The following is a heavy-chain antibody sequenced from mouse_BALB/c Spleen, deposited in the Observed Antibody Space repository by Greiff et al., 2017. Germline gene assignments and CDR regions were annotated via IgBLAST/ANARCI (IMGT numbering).Heavy chain of an antibody. J-gene: IGHJ4*01. CDR2: INPSTGYT. CDR1: GYTFTSYW. D-gene: IGHD2-2*01. V-gene: IGHV1-7*01. CDR3: ARDLGYDETGYYYAMDY. Sequence: QVQLKQSGAELAKPGASVKMSCKASGYTFTSYWMHWVKQRPGQGLEWIGYINPSTGYTEYNQKFKDKATLTADKSSSTAYMQLSSLTSEDSAVYYCARDLGYDETGYYYAMDYWGQGTSVTVSS.